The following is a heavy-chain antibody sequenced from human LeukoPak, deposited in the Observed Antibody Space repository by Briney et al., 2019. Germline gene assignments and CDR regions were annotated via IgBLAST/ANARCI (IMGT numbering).Heavy chain of an antibody. D-gene: IGHD3-16*02. CDR2: ISSSGSTI. J-gene: IGHJ3*02. CDR3: ARDHGDDIEAYDYVWGSSRPRTDAFDI. Sequence: GGSLRLSCAASGFTFSSYEMNWVRQAPGKGLEWVSYISSSGSTIYYADSVRGRFTISRDNAKNSLYLQMNSLRAEDTAAYYCARDHGDDIEAYDYVWGSSRPRTDAFDIWGQGTMVTVSS. CDR1: GFTFSSYE. V-gene: IGHV3-48*03.